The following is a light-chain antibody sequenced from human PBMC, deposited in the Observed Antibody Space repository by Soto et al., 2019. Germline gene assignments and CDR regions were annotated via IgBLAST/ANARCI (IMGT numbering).Light chain of an antibody. V-gene: IGKV1-5*03. Sequence: DIQMTQSPSTLSAFVGDRVTITCRASQSVSNWLAWYQQKPGKAPRLLISKASTLESGVPSRFSGSGSGTEFALSISSLQPEDFATYYCQQYRSARTFGQGTKLEIK. CDR3: QQYRSART. J-gene: IGKJ2*02. CDR1: QSVSNW. CDR2: KAS.